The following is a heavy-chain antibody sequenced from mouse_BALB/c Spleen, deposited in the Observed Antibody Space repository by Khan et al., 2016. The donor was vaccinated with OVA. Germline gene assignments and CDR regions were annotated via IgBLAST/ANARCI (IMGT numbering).Heavy chain of an antibody. Sequence: QVQLQQSGAELAKPGASVKMSCKASGYTFTTYWMHWVKQRPGQGLEWFGYINPTSDYTDYNENFKDKATLSADKSSSTAYMQLGSLTSEDSAVYYCARDRIDYWGQGTTLTVSS. CDR3: ARDRIDY. V-gene: IGHV1-7*01. CDR1: GYTFTTYW. J-gene: IGHJ2*01. CDR2: INPTSDYT.